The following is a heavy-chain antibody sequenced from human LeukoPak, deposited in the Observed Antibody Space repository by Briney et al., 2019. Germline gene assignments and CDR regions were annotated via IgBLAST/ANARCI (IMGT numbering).Heavy chain of an antibody. CDR2: IYHSGST. J-gene: IGHJ5*02. V-gene: IGHV4-4*02. D-gene: IGHD3-10*01. CDR1: GFTFSTYAM. Sequence: PGGSLRLSCAASGFTFSTYAMSWVRQAPGKGLEWIGEIYHSGSTNYNPSLKSRVTTSVDKSKNQFSLKLSSVTAADTAVYYCARDGVRTYYYGSGSPPRGFDPWGQGTLVTVSS. CDR3: ARDGVRTYYYGSGSPPRGFDP.